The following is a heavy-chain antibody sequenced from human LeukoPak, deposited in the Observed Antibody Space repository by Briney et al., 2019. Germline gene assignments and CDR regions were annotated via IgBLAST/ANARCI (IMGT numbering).Heavy chain of an antibody. D-gene: IGHD3-10*01. CDR1: GGSIISYY. CDR2: IYYSGST. J-gene: IGHJ4*02. Sequence: SETLSLTCTVSGGSIISYYWSWIRQPPGKGLEWIGYIYYSGSTNYNSSLKSRVTISVDTSKNHFSLQLSSVTAADTAVYYCARHLGSYYYGSGGSSYGFFDYWGQGTLVTVSS. CDR3: ARHLGSYYYGSGGSSYGFFDY. V-gene: IGHV4-59*08.